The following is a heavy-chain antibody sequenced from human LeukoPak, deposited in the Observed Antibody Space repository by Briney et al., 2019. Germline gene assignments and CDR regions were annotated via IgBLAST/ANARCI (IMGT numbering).Heavy chain of an antibody. J-gene: IGHJ4*02. V-gene: IGHV4-59*08. Sequence: SETLSLTCTVSGDSISNYYWSWIRQPPGKGLEWIGYIHYSGNSDYNPSLKSRVTILIDTSKNQLSLILSSVTAADTAVYYCARHFRGVVSAQLDYWGQGTRVTVSS. CDR3: ARHFRGVVSAQLDY. D-gene: IGHD3-10*01. CDR2: IHYSGNS. CDR1: GDSISNYY.